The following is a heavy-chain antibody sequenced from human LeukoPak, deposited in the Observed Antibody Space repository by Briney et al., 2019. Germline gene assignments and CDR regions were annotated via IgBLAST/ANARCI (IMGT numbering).Heavy chain of an antibody. V-gene: IGHV1-58*01. D-gene: IGHD3-10*01. CDR1: GFTFTSSA. CDR2: IVVGSGNT. J-gene: IGHJ3*02. CDR3: AADRGVSYAFDI. Sequence: SVKVSCKASGFTFTSSAVQWVRQARGQRLEWIGWIVVGSGNTNYAQKFQERVTITRDMSTSTAYMELSSLRSEDTAVYYCAADRGVSYAFDIWGQGTMVTVSS.